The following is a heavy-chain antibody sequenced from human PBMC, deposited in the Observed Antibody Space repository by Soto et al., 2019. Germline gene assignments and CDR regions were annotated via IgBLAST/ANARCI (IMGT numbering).Heavy chain of an antibody. Sequence: QVQLVESGGGVVQPGRSLRLSCAASGFIFSSCAMHWVRQAPGKGLEWVAVISYDGINKYYGDSVKGRFAISRDNSKNTLYLQMNSLSADDTAVYYCVQDRGPFGDGRERGDYWGQGTRVAVSS. V-gene: IGHV3-30*09. CDR2: ISYDGINK. D-gene: IGHD3-16*01. CDR3: VQDRGPFGDGRERGDY. CDR1: GFIFSSCA. J-gene: IGHJ4*02.